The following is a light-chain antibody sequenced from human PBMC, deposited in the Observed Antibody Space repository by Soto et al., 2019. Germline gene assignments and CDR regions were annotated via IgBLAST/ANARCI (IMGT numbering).Light chain of an antibody. CDR1: ESIYSW. CDR3: QEYNTNSRT. J-gene: IGKJ1*01. CDR2: KTS. V-gene: IGKV1-5*03. Sequence: IQMTQSPSTLSASVGDTVTITCRASESIYSWLAWYKQIPGKAPQLLIYKTSTLQGGVPSRFSGSGSGAEYTLPISSLQPDDFATYFCQEYNTNSRTFGQGTRVETK.